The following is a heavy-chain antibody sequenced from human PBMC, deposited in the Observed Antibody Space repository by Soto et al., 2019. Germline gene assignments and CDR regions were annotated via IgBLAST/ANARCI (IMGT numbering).Heavy chain of an antibody. D-gene: IGHD6-6*01. CDR2: IYHTGNT. CDR3: ARRLSSQLVGVDHYYFDY. V-gene: IGHV4-39*01. Sequence: QLQLQESGPGLVKPSETLSLTCTVSGGSISSSNYYWGWIRQPPGKGLEWIGSIYHTGNTYYNPSLKSPVIISVDTSKNQFSMKLRSVTAADTAVYYCARRLSSQLVGVDHYYFDYWGQGTLVTVAS. J-gene: IGHJ4*02. CDR1: GGSISSSNYY.